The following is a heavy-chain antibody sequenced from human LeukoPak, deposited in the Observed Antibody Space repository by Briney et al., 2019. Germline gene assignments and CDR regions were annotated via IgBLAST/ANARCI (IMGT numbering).Heavy chain of an antibody. CDR2: IYHSGST. CDR3: ARWTGTTDAFDI. Sequence: ASETLSLTCAVSGYSISSGYYWGWIRQPPGKGLEWIGSIYHSGSTYYNPSVKSRVTISVDTSKNQFSLKLSSVTAADTAVYYCARWTGTTDAFDIWGQGTMVTVSS. D-gene: IGHD1-7*01. J-gene: IGHJ3*02. V-gene: IGHV4-38-2*01. CDR1: GYSISSGYY.